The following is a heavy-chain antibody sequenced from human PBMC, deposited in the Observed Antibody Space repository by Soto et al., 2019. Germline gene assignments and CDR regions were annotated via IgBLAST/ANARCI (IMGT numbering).Heavy chain of an antibody. V-gene: IGHV2-5*02. CDR2: IYWDGES. Sequence: ITLKEAGPTLGKPTETLTLTFTFSGFSFTTTRMGVGWTRQPPGKALEWLAIIYWDGESRYNPLLRRRITLTEDTSKNQVVLTMTNMYPKATATSYCAHSDSTGPTTYFDSWGQGIPVTVAS. CDR3: AHSDSTGPTTYFDS. D-gene: IGHD1-1*01. CDR1: GFSFTTTRMG. J-gene: IGHJ4*02.